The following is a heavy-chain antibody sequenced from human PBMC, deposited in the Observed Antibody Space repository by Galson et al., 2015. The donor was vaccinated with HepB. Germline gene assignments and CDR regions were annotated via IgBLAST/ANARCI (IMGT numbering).Heavy chain of an antibody. J-gene: IGHJ4*02. D-gene: IGHD5-18*01. CDR2: IYTSGST. CDR3: ARDGGYSYGFYYFDC. CDR1: GGSISSYY. Sequence: ETLSLTCTVSGGSISSYYWSWIRQPAGKGLEWIGRIYTSGSTNYHPSLKSRVTMSVDTSKNQFSLKLRSVTAADTAVYYCARDGGYSYGFYYFDCWAREPWSPSPQ. V-gene: IGHV4-4*07.